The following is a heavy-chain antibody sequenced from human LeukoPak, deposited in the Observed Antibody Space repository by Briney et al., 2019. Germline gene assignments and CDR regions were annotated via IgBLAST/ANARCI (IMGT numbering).Heavy chain of an antibody. CDR2: IYYGGST. V-gene: IGHV4-39*01. CDR1: GGSISRSSYY. J-gene: IGHJ4*02. D-gene: IGHD2-21*02. Sequence: SETLSLTCSGSGGSISRSSYYWGWIRQSPGEGLEWIGSIYYGGSTYYNTSLKSRVTISVDTSKNQFSLKLTSVTAADTAVYYCVRHGSYCGGDCYFDYWGQGTLVTVSS. CDR3: VRHGSYCGGDCYFDY.